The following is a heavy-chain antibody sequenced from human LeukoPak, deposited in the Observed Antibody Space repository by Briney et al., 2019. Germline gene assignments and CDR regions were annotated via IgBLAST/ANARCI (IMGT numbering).Heavy chain of an antibody. V-gene: IGHV3-15*01. CDR3: TTALYRYCSSTSCYASNDY. J-gene: IGHJ4*02. D-gene: IGHD2-2*01. Sequence: GGSLRLSCAASGFTFSNAWMSWVRQPPGKGLEWVGRIKGKTDGGTTDYAAPVKGRITISRGDSKNTLYLQMNSLKTEDTAVYYCTTALYRYCSSTSCYASNDYWGQGTLVTVSS. CDR2: IKGKTDGGTT. CDR1: GFTFSNAW.